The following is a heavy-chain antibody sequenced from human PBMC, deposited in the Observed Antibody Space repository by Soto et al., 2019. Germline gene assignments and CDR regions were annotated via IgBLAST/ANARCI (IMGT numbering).Heavy chain of an antibody. CDR3: TTEWVQKYYDGSGYYY. CDR1: GFTFSNAW. CDR2: IKRKTDGGTT. V-gene: IGHV3-15*07. Sequence: EVQLVESGGGLVKPGGSLRLSCAASGFTFSNAWMNWVRQAPGKRLEWVGRIKRKTDGGTTDYAAPVKGRFTISREDSKSMLDLQMNSQKTEDTAVYYCTTEWVQKYYDGSGYYYWGQGTQVTVSS. D-gene: IGHD3-22*01. J-gene: IGHJ4*02.